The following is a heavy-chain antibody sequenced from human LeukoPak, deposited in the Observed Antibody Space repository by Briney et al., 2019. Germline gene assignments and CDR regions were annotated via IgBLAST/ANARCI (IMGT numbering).Heavy chain of an antibody. CDR1: GFTFSSAW. Sequence: SGGSLRLSCAASGFTFSSAWMSWVRQAPGKGLEWVANVNQDGSGKYYVDSVKGRFTISKDNAKNSLYLQMNSLRAEDTAVYHCAELGITMIGGVWGKGTTVTISS. CDR3: AELGITMIGGV. V-gene: IGHV3-7*01. CDR2: VNQDGSGK. J-gene: IGHJ6*04. D-gene: IGHD3-10*02.